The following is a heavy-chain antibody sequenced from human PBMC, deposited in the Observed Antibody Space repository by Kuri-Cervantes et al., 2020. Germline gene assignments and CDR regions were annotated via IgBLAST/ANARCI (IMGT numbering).Heavy chain of an antibody. V-gene: IGHV4-34*01. CDR1: GGSFSDYY. CDR3: ARGVGYYYYYYMDV. CDR2: ITHSGST. Sequence: GSLRLSCAVYGGSFSDYYWTWIRQPPGKGLEWIGEITHSGSTNYNPSLKSRVTISVDKSKNQFSLKLNSVTVADTAVYYCARGVGYYYYYYMDVWGKGTTVTVSS. J-gene: IGHJ6*03.